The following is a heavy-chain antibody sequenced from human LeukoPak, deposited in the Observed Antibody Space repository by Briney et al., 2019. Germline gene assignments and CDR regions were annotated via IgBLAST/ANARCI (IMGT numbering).Heavy chain of an antibody. CDR2: INHSGST. V-gene: IGHV4-34*01. CDR3: ARGRGRGVLNY. D-gene: IGHD3-10*01. Sequence: SETLSLTCAVYGGSSSGYYWSWIRQPPGKGLEWIGEINHSGSTNYNPSLKSRVTISVDTSKNQFSLKLSSVTAAGTAVYYCARGRGRGVLNYWGQGTLVTVSS. CDR1: GGSSSGYY. J-gene: IGHJ4*02.